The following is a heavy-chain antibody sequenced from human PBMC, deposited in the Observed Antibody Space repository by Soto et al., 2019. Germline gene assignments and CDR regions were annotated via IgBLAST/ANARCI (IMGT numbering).Heavy chain of an antibody. J-gene: IGHJ4*02. Sequence: QVQLVQSGAEMKKPGSSVKVSCQSSGGTFNTYAMNWVRQAPGQGPEWMGDISPMFGAANYAPKFHGRVTITADESTGTSYMRLGSLTSEDTALDFCAREVQVHTPAFVYWGQGTLVTVSS. CDR2: ISPMFGAA. D-gene: IGHD2-15*01. CDR1: GGTFNTYA. CDR3: AREVQVHTPAFVY. V-gene: IGHV1-69*19.